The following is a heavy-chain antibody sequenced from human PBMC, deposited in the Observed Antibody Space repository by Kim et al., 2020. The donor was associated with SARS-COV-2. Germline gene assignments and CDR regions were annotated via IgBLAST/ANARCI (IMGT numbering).Heavy chain of an antibody. J-gene: IGHJ6*02. CDR1: DASISNYY. CDR2: LYDTGSA. V-gene: IGHV4-59*01. D-gene: IGHD3-10*01. Sequence: ETLSLTCTISDASISNYYLSWIRQPPGKGLEWIGYLYDTGSADYSPSFKSRVTISVDKSKNQFSLKVTSVTAADTAVYYCARTDGSGRFSSAMDVWGQG. CDR3: ARTDGSGRFSSAMDV.